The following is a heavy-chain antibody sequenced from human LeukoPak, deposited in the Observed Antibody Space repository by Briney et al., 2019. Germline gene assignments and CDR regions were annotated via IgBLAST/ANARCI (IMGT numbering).Heavy chain of an antibody. Sequence: SETLSLTCTVSGGSISSYYWSWIRQPPGKGLEWIGYIYYTGITNYNPSRESRVPISVDTSKNQFSLKLNSVTAADTAVYYCTRHDAVPVIGHGMGVWGQGTTVTVSS. V-gene: IGHV4-59*08. CDR3: TRHDAVPVIGHGMGV. CDR2: IYYTGIT. J-gene: IGHJ6*02. CDR1: GGSISSYY. D-gene: IGHD3-16*02.